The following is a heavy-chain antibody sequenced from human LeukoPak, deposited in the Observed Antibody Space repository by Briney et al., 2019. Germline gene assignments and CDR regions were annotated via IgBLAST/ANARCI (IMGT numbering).Heavy chain of an antibody. Sequence: ASVKVSCKQSGYTFIRYYMHWVRQASGEGFEWMGIVDPSGDIATYAQKSQGRVTLTTDTSTSTFYMELSSLRSEDTAVYYCARDTSSSAIDYWGQGTLVTVSS. CDR2: VDPSGDIA. CDR1: GYTFIRYY. V-gene: IGHV1-46*01. J-gene: IGHJ4*02. CDR3: ARDTSSSAIDY. D-gene: IGHD6-6*01.